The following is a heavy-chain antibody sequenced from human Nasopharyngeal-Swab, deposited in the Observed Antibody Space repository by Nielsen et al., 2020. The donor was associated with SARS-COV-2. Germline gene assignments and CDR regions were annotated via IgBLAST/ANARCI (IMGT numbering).Heavy chain of an antibody. CDR1: GFTFSGYS. J-gene: IGHJ3*02. Sequence: GESLKISCAASGFTFSGYSMSWVRQAPGKGLEWVANIKQDGSEKYYVDSVEGRFTISRDSAKNSLFLQMNSLRAEDTAVYYCTRGAVTMRDTLDIWGQGTMVTVSS. CDR3: TRGAVTMRDTLDI. CDR2: IKQDGSEK. D-gene: IGHD3-22*01. V-gene: IGHV3-7*01.